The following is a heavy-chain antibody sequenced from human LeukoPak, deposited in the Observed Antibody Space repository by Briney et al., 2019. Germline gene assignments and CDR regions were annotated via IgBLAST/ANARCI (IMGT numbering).Heavy chain of an antibody. CDR2: IYYSGST. Sequence: GSLSLTCTVSGGSISSYYWSWIRQPPGKGLEWIGYIYYSGSTNYNPSLKSRVTISVDTSKNQFSLKLSSVTAADTAVYYCARGGYNYGYGGYYYYYYMDVWGKGTTVTISS. V-gene: IGHV4-59*01. CDR3: ARGGYNYGYGGYYYYYYMDV. J-gene: IGHJ6*03. D-gene: IGHD5-18*01. CDR1: GGSISSYY.